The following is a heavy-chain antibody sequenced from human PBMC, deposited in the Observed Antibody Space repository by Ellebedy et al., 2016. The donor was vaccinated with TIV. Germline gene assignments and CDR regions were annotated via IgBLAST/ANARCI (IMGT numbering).Heavy chain of an antibody. J-gene: IGHJ4*02. CDR3: ASRGYSGYQGYFDY. Sequence: SETLSLXXAVYGGSFSGYYWSWIRQPPGKGLEWIGEINHSGSTNYNPSLKSRVTISVDTSKNQFSLKLSSVTAADTAVYYCASRGYSGYQGYFDYWGQGTLVTVSS. D-gene: IGHD5-12*01. CDR2: INHSGST. V-gene: IGHV4-34*01. CDR1: GGSFSGYY.